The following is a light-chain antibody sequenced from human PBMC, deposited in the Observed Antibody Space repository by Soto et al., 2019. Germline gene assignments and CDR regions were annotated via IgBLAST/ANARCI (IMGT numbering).Light chain of an antibody. Sequence: QSVLTRPPSVSGSPGQSVTISCTGTCSDVGKYDRVSWYQQPPGTAPRLIMYEVTNRPSGVPARFSGSKSGNTASLTISGLQAEDEADYFCSSYTSASRYVFGAGTKVTVL. J-gene: IGLJ1*01. CDR2: EVT. CDR1: CSDVGKYDR. CDR3: SSYTSASRYV. V-gene: IGLV2-18*02.